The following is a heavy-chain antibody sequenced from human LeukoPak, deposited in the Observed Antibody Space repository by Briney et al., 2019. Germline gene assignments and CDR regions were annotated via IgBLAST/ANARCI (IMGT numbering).Heavy chain of an antibody. CDR1: GGSFSGYY. V-gene: IGHV4-34*01. CDR3: ARDNDYSNYNPFDY. D-gene: IGHD4-11*01. J-gene: IGHJ4*02. CDR2: INHSGST. Sequence: SETLSLTCAVYGGSFSGYYRSWIRQPPGKGLEWIGEINHSGSTNYNPSLKSRVTISVGTSKNQFSLKLSSVTAADTAVYYCARDNDYSNYNPFDYWGQGTLVTVSS.